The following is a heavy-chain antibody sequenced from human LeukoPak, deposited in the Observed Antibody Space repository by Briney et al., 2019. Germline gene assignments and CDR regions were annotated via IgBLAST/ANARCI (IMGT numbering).Heavy chain of an antibody. CDR1: GASISRDGYD. V-gene: IGHV4-31*03. CDR3: ARDAGGYKWSDP. D-gene: IGHD3-16*01. CDR2: IYYSGST. J-gene: IGHJ5*02. Sequence: SQTLSLTCTGSGASISRDGYDWGGIPQYPGTGLEGIGNIYYSGSTYYNPSLKSRVAISIDTYNHQFSLNLRSVTAADTAVYFCARDAGGYKWSDPWGQGILVTVSS.